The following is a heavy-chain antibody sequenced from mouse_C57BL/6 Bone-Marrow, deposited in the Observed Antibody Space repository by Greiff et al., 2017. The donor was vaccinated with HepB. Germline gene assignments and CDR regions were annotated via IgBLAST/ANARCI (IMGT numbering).Heavy chain of an antibody. CDR1: GYTFTDYY. D-gene: IGHD1-1*01. V-gene: IGHV1-19*01. CDR2: INPYNGGT. Sequence: EVQLQQSGPVLVKPGASVKMSCKASGYTFTDYYMNWVKQSHGKSLEWIGVINPYNGGTSYNQKFKGKATLTVDKSSSTAYMELNSLTSEDSAVYYCARCGIYYYGSSLDYWGQGTTLTVSS. CDR3: ARCGIYYYGSSLDY. J-gene: IGHJ2*01.